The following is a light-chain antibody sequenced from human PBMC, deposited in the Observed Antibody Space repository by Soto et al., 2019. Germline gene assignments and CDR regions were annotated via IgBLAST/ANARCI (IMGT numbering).Light chain of an antibody. V-gene: IGKV3-15*01. J-gene: IGKJ5*01. CDR3: QQYYNWPQYT. CDR1: QSVSST. CDR2: GAS. Sequence: VMTQSPSTLSVSAGERATLSWTASQSVSSTLAWYQQKPAQAPRLLIYGASTRATGIPPRFSGSGSGAEFTLTIRSLQSEDFAIYYCQQYYNWPQYTFGQGTRLEIK.